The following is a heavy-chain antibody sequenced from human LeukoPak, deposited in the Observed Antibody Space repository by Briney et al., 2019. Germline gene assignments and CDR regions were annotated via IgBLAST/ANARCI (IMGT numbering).Heavy chain of an antibody. Sequence: APVKVSCKASGYTFTGYYMHWVRQAPGQGLEWMGWINPNSGGTNYAQKFQGRVTMTRDTSISTAYMELSRLRSDDTAVYYCARVGHYYDSSGYYYDYWGQGTLVTVSS. CDR2: INPNSGGT. J-gene: IGHJ4*02. D-gene: IGHD3-22*01. CDR3: ARVGHYYDSSGYYYDY. V-gene: IGHV1-2*02. CDR1: GYTFTGYY.